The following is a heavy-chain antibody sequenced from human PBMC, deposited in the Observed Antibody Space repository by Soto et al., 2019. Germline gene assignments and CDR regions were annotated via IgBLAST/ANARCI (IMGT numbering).Heavy chain of an antibody. CDR3: ARWTRRVLVDRPHAKSLEH. CDR2: INQSGTT. Sequence: SETLSLTCAVSGGHFSKFYWTWIRQSRGKGLEWIGEINQSGTTNYRPTLKSRVSMSMDTSKNQFSLRLTSVTAADTGVYYCARWTRRVLVDRPHAKSLEHWGPGTLVTVSS. CDR1: GGHFSKFY. D-gene: IGHD3-10*01. J-gene: IGHJ5*02. V-gene: IGHV4-34*01.